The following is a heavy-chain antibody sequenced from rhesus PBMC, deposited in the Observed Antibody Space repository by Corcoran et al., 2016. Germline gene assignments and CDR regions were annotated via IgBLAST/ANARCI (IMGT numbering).Heavy chain of an antibody. CDR1: GGSISSSY. Sequence: QLQLQESGPGLVKPSETLSVTCAVSGGSISSSYWSWIRQAPGKGLEWIGYIYVSGSSTNYNPPLKSRVTLSVDTSKNQLSLKLSSVTTADTAVYYCARDGDDSGYHPFDYWGQGVLVTVSS. V-gene: IGHV4-169*02. CDR2: IYVSGSST. J-gene: IGHJ4*01. CDR3: ARDGDDSGYHPFDY. D-gene: IGHD3-28*01.